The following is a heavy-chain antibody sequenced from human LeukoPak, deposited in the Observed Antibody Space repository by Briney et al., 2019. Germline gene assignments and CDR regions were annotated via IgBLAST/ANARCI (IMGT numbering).Heavy chain of an antibody. D-gene: IGHD6-19*01. V-gene: IGHV3-21*01. CDR2: ISSSSSYI. J-gene: IGHJ6*02. CDR1: GFTFSSYS. CDR3: ARMGSSAGGMDV. Sequence: PGGSLRLSCAASGFTFSSYSMNWVRQAPGKGLEWVSSISSSSSYIYYADSVKGRFTISRDNAKNSLYLQMNSLRAEDTAVYYCARMGSSAGGMDVWGQGTTVTVSS.